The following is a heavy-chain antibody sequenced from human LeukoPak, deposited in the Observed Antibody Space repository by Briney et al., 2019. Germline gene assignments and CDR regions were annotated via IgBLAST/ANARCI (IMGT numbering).Heavy chain of an antibody. V-gene: IGHV3-23*01. J-gene: IGHJ4*02. CDR3: AKDHKHYDFWSGYEYYFDY. D-gene: IGHD3-3*01. CDR1: GFTFSSYA. CDR2: ISGSGGST. Sequence: GGSLRLSCAASGFTFSSYAMSWVRQAPGKGLEWGSAISGSGGSTYYAYSVEGRFTISRDNSKNTLYLPMHRLTAEDTAVYYCAKDHKHYDFWSGYEYYFDYWGQRTLVTVSS.